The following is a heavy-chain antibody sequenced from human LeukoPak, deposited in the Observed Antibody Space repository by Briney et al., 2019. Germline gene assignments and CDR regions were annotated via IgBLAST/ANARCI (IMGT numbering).Heavy chain of an antibody. CDR3: ARVVASGSPVDY. D-gene: IGHD1-26*01. CDR1: GFTFSSYA. J-gene: IGHJ4*02. Sequence: GGSLRLSCAASGFTFSSYAMHWVRQAPGKGLEWVAVISYDGSNKYYADSVKGRFTISRDNSKNTLYLQMNSLRAEDTAVYYCARVVASGSPVDYWGQGTLVTVSS. CDR2: ISYDGSNK. V-gene: IGHV3-30-3*01.